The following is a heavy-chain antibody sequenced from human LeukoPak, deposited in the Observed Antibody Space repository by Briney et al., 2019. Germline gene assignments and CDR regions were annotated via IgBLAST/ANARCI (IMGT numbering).Heavy chain of an antibody. CDR3: ASYTAMETYYYYGMDV. D-gene: IGHD5-18*01. J-gene: IGHJ6*02. CDR2: INPSGGST. Sequence: GASVKVSCKASGYTFTSYYMHWVRQAPGQGLEWMGIINPSGGSTSYAQKFQGRVTMTRDTSISTAYMELSSLRSEDTAVYYCASYTAMETYYYYGMDVWGQGTTVTVSS. V-gene: IGHV1-46*01. CDR1: GYTFTSYY.